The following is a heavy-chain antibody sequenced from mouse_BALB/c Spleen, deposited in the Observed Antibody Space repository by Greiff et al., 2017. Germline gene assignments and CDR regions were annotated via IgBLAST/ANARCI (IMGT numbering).Heavy chain of an antibody. D-gene: IGHD1-1*01. CDR1: GFTFSDYY. CDR2: ISDGGSYT. V-gene: IGHV5-4*02. J-gene: IGHJ4*01. CDR3: VRRATTVVAGAMDY. Sequence: EVQLVESGGGLVKPGGSLKLSCAASGFTFSDYYMYWVRQTPEKRLEWVATISDGGSYTYYPDSVKGRFTISRDNAKNNLYLQMSSLKSEDTAMYYCVRRATTVVAGAMDYWGQGTSVTVSS.